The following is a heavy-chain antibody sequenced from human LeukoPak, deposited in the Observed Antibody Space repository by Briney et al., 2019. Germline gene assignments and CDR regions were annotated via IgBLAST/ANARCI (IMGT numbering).Heavy chain of an antibody. V-gene: IGHV1-8*01. CDR1: GYTFTSYD. CDR3: ARVKDILTGYYRYFDY. Sequence: WASVKVSCKASGYTFTSYDINWVRQATGQGLEWMGWMNPNSGNTGYAQKFQGRVTMTRNTSISTAYMELSSLRSEDTAVYYCARVKDILTGYYRYFDYWGQGTLVTVSS. CDR2: MNPNSGNT. D-gene: IGHD3-9*01. J-gene: IGHJ4*02.